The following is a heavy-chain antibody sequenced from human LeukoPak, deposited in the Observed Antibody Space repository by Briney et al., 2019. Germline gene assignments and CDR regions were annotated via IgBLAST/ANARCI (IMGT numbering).Heavy chain of an antibody. CDR3: ARGPRKVFSESYYEYYYGMDV. CDR1: GGSFSTYY. J-gene: IGHJ6*02. V-gene: IGHV4-34*01. Sequence: PSETLSLTCAVYGGSFSTYYWSWIRQPPGKGLEWIGEINHSGSTNYNPSLESRVTISVDTSKNQLSLKLSSVTAADTAVYYCARGPRKVFSESYYEYYYGMDVWGQGTTVTVSS. CDR2: INHSGST. D-gene: IGHD3-22*01.